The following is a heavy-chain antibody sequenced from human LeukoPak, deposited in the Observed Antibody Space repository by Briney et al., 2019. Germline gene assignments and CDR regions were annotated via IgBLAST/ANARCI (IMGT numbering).Heavy chain of an antibody. CDR2: INPSGGST. CDR3: ARDRAEMATIGAFDI. V-gene: IGHV1-46*01. Sequence: ASVKVSCKASGYTFTSYYMHWVRQAPGQGLEGMGIINPSGGSTSYAQKFQGRVTMTRDTSTSTVYMELSRLRSEDTAVYYCARDRAEMATIGAFDIWGQGTMATVSS. J-gene: IGHJ3*02. D-gene: IGHD5-12*01. CDR1: GYTFTSYY.